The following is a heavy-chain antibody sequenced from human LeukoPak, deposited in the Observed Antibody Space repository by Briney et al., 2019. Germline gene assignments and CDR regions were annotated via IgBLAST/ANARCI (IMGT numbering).Heavy chain of an antibody. D-gene: IGHD1-26*01. CDR3: ARGKGYGRSYYFDY. V-gene: IGHV3-53*01. CDR1: GFTVSYNN. CDR2: LYTGGTT. Sequence: SGGSLRLSCAVSGFTVSYNNMSWVRQAPGKGLEWVSVLYTGGTTYYADSVKGRFTISRDNSKNTLYLQMNSLRAEDTAVYYCARGKGYGRSYYFDYWGQGTLVTVSS. J-gene: IGHJ4*02.